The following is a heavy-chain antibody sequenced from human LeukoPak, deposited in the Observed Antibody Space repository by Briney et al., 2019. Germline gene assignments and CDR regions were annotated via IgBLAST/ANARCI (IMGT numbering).Heavy chain of an antibody. CDR3: ARVTGPARLSPLKGTTVNTNWFDP. CDR2: ISAYNGNT. D-gene: IGHD4-17*01. V-gene: IGHV1-18*01. CDR1: GFTFTSYG. J-gene: IGHJ5*02. Sequence: ASVKVSCKASGFTFTSYGISWVRQAPGQGLEWMGWISAYNGNTNYAQKLQGRVTMTTDTSTSTAYMELRSLRSDDTAVYYCARVTGPARLSPLKGTTVNTNWFDPWGQGTLVTVSS.